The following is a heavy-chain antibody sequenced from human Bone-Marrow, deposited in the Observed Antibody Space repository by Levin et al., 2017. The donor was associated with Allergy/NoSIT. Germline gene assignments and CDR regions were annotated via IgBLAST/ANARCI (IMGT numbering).Heavy chain of an antibody. CDR1: GGSFSGYF. D-gene: IGHD2-2*01. CDR2: INHRGGA. CDR3: ARPVSRGGFRSSTSCSNYFDP. V-gene: IGHV4-34*01. J-gene: IGHJ5*02. Sequence: SQTLSLTCAVSGGSFSGYFWTWIRQPPGKGLEWIGEINHRGGASYNPSLKSRVSISIDTSKNQFSLRLSSVTAADTALYYCARPVSRGGFRSSTSCSNYFDPWGQGTLVTVSS.